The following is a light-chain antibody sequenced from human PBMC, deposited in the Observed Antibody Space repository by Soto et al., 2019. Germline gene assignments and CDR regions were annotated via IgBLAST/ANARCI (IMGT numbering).Light chain of an antibody. CDR3: QKYNSALSIT. CDR1: QGISNY. CDR2: AAS. V-gene: IGKV1-27*01. J-gene: IGKJ5*01. Sequence: DIQMTQSPYSLYASVGDVVTTTCRASQGISNYLAWYQQKPGKVPKLLIYAASTLQSGVPSRFSGSGSGTDFTLTISSLQPEDVATYYCQKYNSALSITFGQGTRLEIK.